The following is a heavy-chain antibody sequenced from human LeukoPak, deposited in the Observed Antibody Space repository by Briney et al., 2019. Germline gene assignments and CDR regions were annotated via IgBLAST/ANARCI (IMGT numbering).Heavy chain of an antibody. CDR3: AREGGPYRPLDY. Sequence: PGGSLRLSCAASGFTVSSNYMSWVRQPPGKGLEWIGEVNLQGSTNYNPSLMGRVAISVDTSENHISLQLTSVTAADTAVYYCAREGGPYRPLDYSGQGTLVTVSS. CDR2: VNLQGST. CDR1: GFTVSSNY. J-gene: IGHJ4*02. V-gene: IGHV4-34*01.